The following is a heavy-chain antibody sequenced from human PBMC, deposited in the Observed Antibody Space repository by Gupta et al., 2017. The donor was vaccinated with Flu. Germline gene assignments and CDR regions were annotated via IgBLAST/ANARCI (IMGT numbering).Heavy chain of an antibody. CDR1: SGSITSFY. CDR2: IYDSGST. CDR3: ASTSLHWNYDYFDN. V-gene: IGHV4-59*01. D-gene: IGHD1-7*01. J-gene: IGHJ4*02. Sequence: QVQLQESGPGLVLPSETLSLTCTVSSGSITSFYWSWIRQSPGKELEWLGYIYDSGSTNYNPSLKSRVTISLDPSKSQISLKLSSVSAADTAVYYCASTSLHWNYDYFDNWGRGTLVTVSS.